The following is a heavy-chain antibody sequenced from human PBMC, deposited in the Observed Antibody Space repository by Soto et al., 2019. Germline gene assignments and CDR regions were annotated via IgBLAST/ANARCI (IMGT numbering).Heavy chain of an antibody. CDR3: ARDLGLLKSMFDY. CDR2: ISVSGDNI. Sequence: GGSLRLSCLASGFSFNSFNMNWIRRAPGRGLEWVASISVSGDNIYYGDSMQGRFTISRDNSKRSVFLDLNSLRVEDTAVYYCARDLGLLKSMFDYWGQGTLVTVSP. V-gene: IGHV3-21*01. D-gene: IGHD2-8*01. CDR1: GFSFNSFN. J-gene: IGHJ4*02.